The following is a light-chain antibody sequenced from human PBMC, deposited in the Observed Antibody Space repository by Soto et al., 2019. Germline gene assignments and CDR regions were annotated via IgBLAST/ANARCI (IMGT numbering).Light chain of an antibody. V-gene: IGKV3-20*01. CDR3: QQYHNSPVT. Sequence: EIVLTQSPGTLSLSPGERATLSCRASQSLSSVYLAWYQQKPGQAPRLLIYGASSRATGIPDRFSGSGSGTDFTLTISRREPEDFAVYYCQQYHNSPVTFGQGTKVEIK. J-gene: IGKJ1*01. CDR2: GAS. CDR1: QSLSSVY.